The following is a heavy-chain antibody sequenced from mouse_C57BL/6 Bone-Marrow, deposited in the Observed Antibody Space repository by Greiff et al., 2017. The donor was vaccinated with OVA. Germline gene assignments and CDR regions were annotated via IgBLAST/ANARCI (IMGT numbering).Heavy chain of an antibody. Sequence: EVQLQQSGAELVRPGASVKLSCTASGFNIKDDYMHWVKQRPEQGLEWIGWIDPENGDTEYASKFQGKATITADTSSNTAYLQLSSLTSEDTAVYYCTTRGLYYGSSRYFDVWGTGTTVTVSS. J-gene: IGHJ1*03. V-gene: IGHV14-4*01. D-gene: IGHD1-1*01. CDR3: TTRGLYYGSSRYFDV. CDR1: GFNIKDDY. CDR2: IDPENGDT.